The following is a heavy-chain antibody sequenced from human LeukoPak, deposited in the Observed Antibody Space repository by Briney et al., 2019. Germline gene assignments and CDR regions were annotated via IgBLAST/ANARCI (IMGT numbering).Heavy chain of an antibody. CDR3: ARWGDIVVVPAAIYYYGMDV. CDR2: ISSSSSYI. D-gene: IGHD2-2*01. V-gene: IGHV3-21*01. Sequence: GGSLRLSCAASGFTFSSYSMNWVRQAPGKGLEWVSSISSSSSYIYYADSVKGRFTISRDNAKNSLYLQMNSLRAEDTAVYYCARWGDIVVVPAAIYYYGMDVWGQGTTVTV. CDR1: GFTFSSYS. J-gene: IGHJ6*02.